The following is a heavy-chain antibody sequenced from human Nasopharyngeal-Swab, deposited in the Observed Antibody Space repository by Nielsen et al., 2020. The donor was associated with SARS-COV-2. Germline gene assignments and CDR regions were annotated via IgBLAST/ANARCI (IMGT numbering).Heavy chain of an antibody. Sequence: WVRQAPGQGLEWMGWISAYNGNTKYSQKFQGRVTITRDTSASTAYMELSSLRSEDTAVYYCARDGDYYGSGSYYPRYYGMDVWGQGTTVTVSS. CDR2: ISAYNGNT. V-gene: IGHV1-3*01. D-gene: IGHD3-10*01. J-gene: IGHJ6*02. CDR3: ARDGDYYGSGSYYPRYYGMDV.